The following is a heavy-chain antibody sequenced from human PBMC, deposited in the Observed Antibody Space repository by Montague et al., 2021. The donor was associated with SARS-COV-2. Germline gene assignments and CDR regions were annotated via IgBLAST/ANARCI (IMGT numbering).Heavy chain of an antibody. J-gene: IGHJ5*02. CDR2: IYWDDDN. CDR3: AHRLDIYAFWTGYYTGQKYDAVSWFDP. Sequence: PALVKPTQTLTLTCTFSGFSLSTTGVGVGWIRQPPGKALEWLALIYWDDDNRYSPSLKTRLAISKDTSKNQGVLTMTSMDPVDTGTYDCAHRLDIYAFWTGYYTGQKYDAVSWFDPWGQGTMVTVSS. V-gene: IGHV2-5*02. CDR1: GFSLSTTGVG. D-gene: IGHD3-3*01.